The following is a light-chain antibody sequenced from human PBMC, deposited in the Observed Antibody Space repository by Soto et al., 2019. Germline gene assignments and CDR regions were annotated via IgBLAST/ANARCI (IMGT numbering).Light chain of an antibody. CDR3: QQSYIIPAT. CDR2: AAS. J-gene: IGKJ4*01. CDR1: QDVTIY. Sequence: DIQMTQSPSSLSAFVGDRVTITCRASQDVTIYLNWYQQKPGQAPKLLIYAASNLQSGVPSRFSGSGSGTLFTFTITSLQPEDFATCCCQQSYIIPATLGGGTKVDIK. V-gene: IGKV1-39*01.